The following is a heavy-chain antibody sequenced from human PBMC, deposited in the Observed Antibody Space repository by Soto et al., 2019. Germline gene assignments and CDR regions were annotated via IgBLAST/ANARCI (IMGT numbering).Heavy chain of an antibody. V-gene: IGHV4-59*01. J-gene: IGHJ4*02. CDR2: IFYSGST. D-gene: IGHD5-18*01. Sequence: QVHLQESGPGLVKASETLSLTCTVSGGSIRSYYWTWIRQPPGKGLEWLGYIFYSGSTFYNPSLKGRVNISIHTSKSQFSLQLTSVTAADKAVYYCARGAADTAMVDSWGQGTLVTVSS. CDR3: ARGAADTAMVDS. CDR1: GGSIRSYY.